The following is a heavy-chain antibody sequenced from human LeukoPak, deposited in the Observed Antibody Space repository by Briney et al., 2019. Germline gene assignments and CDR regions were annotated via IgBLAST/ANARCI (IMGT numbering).Heavy chain of an antibody. CDR2: ISYDGSNK. CDR3: AVTMVPIDY. D-gene: IGHD3-10*01. Sequence: GRSLRLSCAASGFTFSSYGMHWVRQAPGEGLEWVAVISYDGSNKYYADSVKGRFTISRDNSKNTLYLQMNSLRAEDTAVYYCAVTMVPIDYWGQGTLVTVSS. CDR1: GFTFSSYG. V-gene: IGHV3-30*03. J-gene: IGHJ4*02.